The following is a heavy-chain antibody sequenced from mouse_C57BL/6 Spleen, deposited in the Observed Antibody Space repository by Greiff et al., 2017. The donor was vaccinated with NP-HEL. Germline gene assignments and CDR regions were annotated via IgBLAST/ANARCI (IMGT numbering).Heavy chain of an antibody. D-gene: IGHD1-1*01. Sequence: EVHLVESGGGLVKPGGSLKLSCAASGFTFSDYGMHWVRQAPEKGLEWVAYISSGSSTIYYADTVKGRFTISRDNAKNTLFLQMTSLRSEDTAMYYCARQYYGSSSWFAYWGQGTLVTVSA. J-gene: IGHJ3*01. CDR3: ARQYYGSSSWFAY. CDR1: GFTFSDYG. CDR2: ISSGSSTI. V-gene: IGHV5-17*01.